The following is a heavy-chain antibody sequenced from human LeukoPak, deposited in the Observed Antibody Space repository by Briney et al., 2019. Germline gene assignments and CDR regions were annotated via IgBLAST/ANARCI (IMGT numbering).Heavy chain of an antibody. CDR1: GGSISSNSYY. CDR3: ATVGYCSGGSCYEVAFDI. V-gene: IGHV4-39*01. CDR2: IYYSGST. D-gene: IGHD2-15*01. Sequence: SETLSLTCTVSGGSISSNSYYWGWIRQPPGKGLEWIGSIYYSGSTYYNPSLMGRVTISVDTSKNQFSLKVRSVTAADTAVYYCATVGYCSGGSCYEVAFDIWGQGTMVTVSS. J-gene: IGHJ3*02.